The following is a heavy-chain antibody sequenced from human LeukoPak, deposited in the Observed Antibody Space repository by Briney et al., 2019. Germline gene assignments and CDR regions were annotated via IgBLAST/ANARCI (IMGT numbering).Heavy chain of an antibody. V-gene: IGHV3-23*01. D-gene: IGHD2-15*01. CDR1: GFTFSTYA. J-gene: IGHJ4*02. CDR2: ISGSGGST. CDR3: AKESVVVVTGNDFDY. Sequence: PGGSLRLSCAASGFTFSTYAMSWVRQAPGKGLEWVSVISGSGGSTDYADSVKGRFTISRDNSNNTVYLQMNSLGAEDTAVYYCAKESVVVVTGNDFDYWGQGTLVTVSS.